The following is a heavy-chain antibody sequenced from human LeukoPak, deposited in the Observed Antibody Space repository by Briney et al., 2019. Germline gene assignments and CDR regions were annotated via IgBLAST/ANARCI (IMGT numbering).Heavy chain of an antibody. Sequence: GGSLRLSCAASGFTFSSYAMSWVRQAPGKGLEWVSAISGSGGSTYYADSVKGRFTISRDNSKNTLYLQMNSLRAEDTAVYYCAKVGVYSSSRKYNWFDPWGQGTLVTVSS. V-gene: IGHV3-23*01. J-gene: IGHJ5*02. CDR3: AKVGVYSSSRKYNWFDP. CDR1: GFTFSSYA. D-gene: IGHD6-13*01. CDR2: ISGSGGST.